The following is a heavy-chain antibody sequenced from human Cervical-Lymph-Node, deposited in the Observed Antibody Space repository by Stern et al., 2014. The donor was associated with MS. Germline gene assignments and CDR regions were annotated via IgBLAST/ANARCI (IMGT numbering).Heavy chain of an antibody. Sequence: QLQLQESGPGLVKPSETLSLTCTVSGGSITSNNYHWGWIRQSPGKGLEWIGRIHYRGSTYYNPSLRSRVTISVDTAKHHLSLKMSSVTAADTAVFYCARHEVTSTSYFDYWGQGTLLTVSS. J-gene: IGHJ4*02. V-gene: IGHV4-39*01. D-gene: IGHD2-21*02. CDR1: GGSITSNNYH. CDR3: ARHEVTSTSYFDY. CDR2: IHYRGST.